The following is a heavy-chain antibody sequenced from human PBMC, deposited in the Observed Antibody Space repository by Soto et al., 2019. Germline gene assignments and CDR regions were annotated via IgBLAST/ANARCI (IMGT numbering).Heavy chain of an antibody. Sequence: QVQLVQSGAEVKEPGSSVRVSCKASGGTFDNFIMNWVRQTPGRGLESMGGIVPMLGTPTYAEKFKGRVTISATGSTSTMYMEVTSLRSEDTAIYYCARNGTYSSSLSQYSGMDVWGQGTTVTVSS. J-gene: IGHJ6*02. CDR1: GGTFDNFI. D-gene: IGHD1-26*01. CDR3: ARNGTYSSSLSQYSGMDV. V-gene: IGHV1-69*01. CDR2: IVPMLGTP.